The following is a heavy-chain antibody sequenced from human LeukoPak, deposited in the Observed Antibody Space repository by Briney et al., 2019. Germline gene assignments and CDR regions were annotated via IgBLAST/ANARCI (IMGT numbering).Heavy chain of an antibody. D-gene: IGHD3-10*01. CDR2: ISGSGGST. J-gene: IGHJ4*02. CDR3: AKALGGSGSNFDY. Sequence: GGSLRLSCAASGFTFSSYAMSWVRQAPGKGLEWVSTISGSGGSTYYADSVKGRFTISRDNSKNTLYLQMNSLRAEDTAVYYCAKALGGSGSNFDYWGQGTLVTVSS. CDR1: GFTFSSYA. V-gene: IGHV3-23*01.